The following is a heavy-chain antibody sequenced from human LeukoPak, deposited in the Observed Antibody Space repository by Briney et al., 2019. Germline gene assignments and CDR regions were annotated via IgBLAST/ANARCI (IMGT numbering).Heavy chain of an antibody. V-gene: IGHV4-39*07. J-gene: IGHJ6*03. Sequence: SETLSLTCTVSGGSISSSSYYWGWIRQPPGKGLEWIGSIYYSGSTYYNPSLKSRVTISVDTSKNQFSLKLSSVTAADTAVYYCARDRVGYSSSWGRYYYYYCMDVWGKGTTVTVSS. CDR3: ARDRVGYSSSWGRYYYYYCMDV. CDR1: GGSISSSSYY. D-gene: IGHD6-6*01. CDR2: IYYSGST.